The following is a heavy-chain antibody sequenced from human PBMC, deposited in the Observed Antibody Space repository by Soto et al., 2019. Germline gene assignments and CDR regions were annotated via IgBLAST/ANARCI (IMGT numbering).Heavy chain of an antibody. CDR3: ARDGGSYRFDY. D-gene: IGHD1-26*01. CDR1: GFTFSSYA. CDR2: ISYDGSNK. Sequence: QVQLVESGGGVVQPGRSLRLSCAASGFTFSSYAMHWVRQAPGKGLEWVAVISYDGSNKYYAESVKGRFTISRDNSKNTLYLQMNSLRAEDTAVYYCARDGGSYRFDYWGQGTLVTVSS. V-gene: IGHV3-30-3*01. J-gene: IGHJ4*02.